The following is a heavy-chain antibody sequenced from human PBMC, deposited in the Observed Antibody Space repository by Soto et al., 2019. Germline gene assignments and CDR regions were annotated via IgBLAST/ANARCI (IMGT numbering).Heavy chain of an antibody. CDR2: ISWNSGSI. J-gene: IGHJ4*02. D-gene: IGHD3-3*01. CDR1: GFTFDDYA. CDR3: AKGRRSGYYGASDY. V-gene: IGHV3-9*01. Sequence: EVQLVESGGGLVQPGRSLRLSCAASGFTFDDYAMHWVRQAPGKGLEWVSGISWNSGSIGYADSVKGRFTISRDNAKNSLYMQMNRLRAEDTALYYCAKGRRSGYYGASDYWGQGTLVTVSS.